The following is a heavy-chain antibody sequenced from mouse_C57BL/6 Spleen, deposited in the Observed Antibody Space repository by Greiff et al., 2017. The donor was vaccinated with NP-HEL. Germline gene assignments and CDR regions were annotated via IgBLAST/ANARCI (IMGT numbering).Heavy chain of an antibody. CDR3: ARGQRDWYFDV. J-gene: IGHJ1*03. V-gene: IGHV5-17*01. CDR2: ISSGSSTI. CDR1: GFTFSDYG. Sequence: EVKLVESGGGLVKPGGSLKLSCAASGFTFSDYGMHWVRQAPEKGLEWVAYISSGSSTIYYADTVKGRFTISRDNAKNTLFLQMTSLRSEDTAMYYCARGQRDWYFDVWGTGTTVTVSS.